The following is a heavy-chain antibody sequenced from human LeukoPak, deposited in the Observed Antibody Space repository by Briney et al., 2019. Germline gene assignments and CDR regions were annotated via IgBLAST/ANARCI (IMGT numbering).Heavy chain of an antibody. CDR3: AKGGKYDILTGYRRSRLLGDF. J-gene: IGHJ4*02. D-gene: IGHD3-9*01. CDR1: GFTFSSHG. Sequence: PGGSLGLSCAASGFTFSSHGMHWVRQTPAKGLEWVAFIRYDGSNKYYADSVKGRFIISRDNSKNTLFLQMNSLRPEDTAVYYCAKGGKYDILTGYRRSRLLGDFWGQGTLVTVSS. CDR2: IRYDGSNK. V-gene: IGHV3-30*02.